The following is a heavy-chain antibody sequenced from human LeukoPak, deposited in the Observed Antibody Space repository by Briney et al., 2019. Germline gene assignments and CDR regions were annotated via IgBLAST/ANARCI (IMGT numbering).Heavy chain of an antibody. CDR3: ARGPWELLRDAFDI. Sequence: HPGRSLRLSCAASGFTFSSYGMHWVRQAPGKGLEWVAVISYDGSNKYYADSVKGRFTISRDNSKNTLYLQMNSLRGEDTAVYYCARGPWELLRDAFDIWGQGTMVTVSS. CDR1: GFTFSSYG. V-gene: IGHV3-30*03. D-gene: IGHD1-26*01. CDR2: ISYDGSNK. J-gene: IGHJ3*02.